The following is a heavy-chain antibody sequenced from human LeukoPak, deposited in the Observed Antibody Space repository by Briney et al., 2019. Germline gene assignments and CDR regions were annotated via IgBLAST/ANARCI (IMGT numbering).Heavy chain of an antibody. CDR1: GGSISSNTYL. Sequence: SETLSLTCNVSGGSISSNTYLWGWIRRPPGKGLEWIGSIRYSGSTYYNPSLKSRVTISVDTSNNQFSLHLTSLTAADTAVYYCATSDTVSTYNWFDPWGLGTLVTVS. D-gene: IGHD5/OR15-5a*01. CDR2: IRYSGST. CDR3: ATSDTVSTYNWFDP. J-gene: IGHJ5*02. V-gene: IGHV4-39*01.